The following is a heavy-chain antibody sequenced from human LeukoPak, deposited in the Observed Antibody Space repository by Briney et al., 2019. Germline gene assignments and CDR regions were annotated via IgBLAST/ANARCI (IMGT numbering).Heavy chain of an antibody. V-gene: IGHV3-23*01. D-gene: IGHD4-17*01. J-gene: IGHJ4*02. Sequence: GGSLRLSCAVSGLTFRNHAMTWVRRTPPRRLWWVSSITISGSETFYADSVKGRFTISRDNSRNTLYLQMNSLRAEDTAMYYCAQEIRPNDYWGRGTLVTVSS. CDR1: GLTFRNHA. CDR3: AQEIRPNDY. CDR2: ITISGSET.